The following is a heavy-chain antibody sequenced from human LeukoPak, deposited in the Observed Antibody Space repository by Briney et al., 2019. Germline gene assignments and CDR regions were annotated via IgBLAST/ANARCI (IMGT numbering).Heavy chain of an antibody. CDR2: MNPNSGNT. Sequence: ASVKVSCKASGYTFTSYDINWVRQAPGQGLEWMGWMNPNSGNTGYAQKFQGRVTMTRSTSISTAYMELSSLRSEDTAVYYCARGRSSGYYPENWGQGTLVTVSS. V-gene: IGHV1-8*01. CDR3: ARGRSSGYYPEN. J-gene: IGHJ4*02. D-gene: IGHD3-22*01. CDR1: GYTFTSYD.